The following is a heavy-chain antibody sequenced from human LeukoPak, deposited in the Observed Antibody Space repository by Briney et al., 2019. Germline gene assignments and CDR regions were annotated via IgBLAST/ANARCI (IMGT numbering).Heavy chain of an antibody. CDR3: ARGYGPGGSDAFNI. CDR2: IYYSGST. V-gene: IGHV4-31*03. CDR1: GGSISSGGYY. D-gene: IGHD3-16*01. Sequence: SETLSLTCTVSGGSISSGGYYWSWIRQHPGKGLEWIGYIYYSGSTYYNPSLKSRVTISVDTSKNQFSLKLSSVTAVDTAVYYCARGYGPGGSDAFNIWGQGTMVTVSS. J-gene: IGHJ3*02.